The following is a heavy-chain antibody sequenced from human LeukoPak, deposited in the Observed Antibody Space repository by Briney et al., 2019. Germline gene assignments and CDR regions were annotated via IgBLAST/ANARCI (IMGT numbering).Heavy chain of an antibody. D-gene: IGHD6-6*01. J-gene: IGHJ6*03. V-gene: IGHV4-34*01. CDR2: INHSGST. Sequence: SETLSLTCAVYGGSFSGYYWSWIRQPPGKGLEWIGEINHSGSTNYNPSLKSRVTISVVTSKNQFSLKLSSETAADTAVYYCARGGIAARARYYYMDVWGKGTTVTVSS. CDR1: GGSFSGYY. CDR3: ARGGIAARARYYYMDV.